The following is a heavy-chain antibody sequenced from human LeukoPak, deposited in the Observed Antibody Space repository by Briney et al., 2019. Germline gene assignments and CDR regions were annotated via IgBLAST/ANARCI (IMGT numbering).Heavy chain of an antibody. J-gene: IGHJ4*02. Sequence: PGGSLRLSCAASGFTFSNAWMSWVRQAPGKGLECFSGISDNGRSTYYADAVKGRFTISRDNSKNTLYLQMGSLRPEDTAVYYCAMTYDSSDYYPFDYWGQGTLVTVSS. D-gene: IGHD3-22*01. CDR2: ISDNGRST. CDR3: AMTYDSSDYYPFDY. CDR1: GFTFSNAW. V-gene: IGHV3-64D*06.